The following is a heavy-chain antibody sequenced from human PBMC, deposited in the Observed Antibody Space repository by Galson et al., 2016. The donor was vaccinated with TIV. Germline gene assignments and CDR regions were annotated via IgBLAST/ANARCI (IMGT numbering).Heavy chain of an antibody. J-gene: IGHJ6*02. CDR3: ARDQTLRFLRGYGMDV. CDR2: IYWNGVST. CDR1: GFTFDDHG. Sequence: SLRLSCAASGFTFDDHGMSWVRQVPGKGLEWVAGIYWNGVSTGYADSVKGRFTISRDNAKNSLYLQMNGLRAEDTALYYCARDQTLRFLRGYGMDVWGRGTTVTVSS. V-gene: IGHV3-20*04. D-gene: IGHD3-3*01.